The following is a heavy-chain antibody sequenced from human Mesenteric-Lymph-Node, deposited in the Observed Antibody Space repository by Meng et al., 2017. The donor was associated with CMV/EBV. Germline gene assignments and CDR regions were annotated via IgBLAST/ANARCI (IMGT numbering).Heavy chain of an antibody. CDR1: GGSFGAYY. Sequence: SETLSLTCSVSGGSFGAYYWAGVRQSPGKGLDWMEEINQSGDTKYSPSLKSRVTISVDTSNTFPLKLRSVTAADTAVYYCARGSWRRSPTVYFFSYMDVWGQGTSVTVSS. D-gene: IGHD5-12*01. V-gene: IGHV4-34*01. J-gene: IGHJ6*02. CDR3: ARGSWRRSPTVYFFSYMDV. CDR2: INQSGDT.